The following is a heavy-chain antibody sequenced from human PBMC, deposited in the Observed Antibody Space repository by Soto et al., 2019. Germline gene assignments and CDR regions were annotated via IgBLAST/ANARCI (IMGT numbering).Heavy chain of an antibody. J-gene: IGHJ6*02. CDR1: GGTFSSYA. V-gene: IGHV1-69*12. CDR3: ASGRYGVLPYGYGMDV. CDR2: IIPIFGTA. D-gene: IGHD4-17*01. Sequence: QVQLVQSGAEVKKPGSSVKVSCKASGGTFSSYAISWVRQAPGQGLEWMGGIIPIFGTANYAQKFQGRVTIAADESTSPAYMELSSLRSEDTAGYYCASGRYGVLPYGYGMDVWGQGTTVTVSS.